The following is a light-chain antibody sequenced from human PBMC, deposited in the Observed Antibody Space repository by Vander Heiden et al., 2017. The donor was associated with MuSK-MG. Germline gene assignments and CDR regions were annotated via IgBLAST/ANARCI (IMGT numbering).Light chain of an antibody. J-gene: IGLJ2*01. CDR3: AAWDDSLSAVV. CDR1: SSNIGSNY. V-gene: IGLV1-47*02. Sequence: QSVLTQPPSASGTPGQRVTISCSGSSSNIGSNYVYWYQQLPGTAPNLLISSNNQRPSVVPDRFSGSKSGTSASLAISGLRSEDEADYYCAAWDDSLSAVVFGGGTKLTVL. CDR2: SNN.